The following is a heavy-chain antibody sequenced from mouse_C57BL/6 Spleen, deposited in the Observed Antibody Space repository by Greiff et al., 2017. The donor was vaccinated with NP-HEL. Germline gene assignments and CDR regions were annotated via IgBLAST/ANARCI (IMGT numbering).Heavy chain of an antibody. D-gene: IGHD1-1*01. V-gene: IGHV14-4*01. CDR2: LDPANGDT. J-gene: IGHJ2*01. Sequence: EVKLQESGAELVRPGASVKLSCTASGFNIKDDYMHWVKQRPEQGLEWIGWLDPANGDTEYASKFQGKATITADTSSNTAYLQLSSLTSEDTAVYYCTTFITTVVATDFVDYWGQGTTLTVSS. CDR1: GFNIKDDY. CDR3: TTFITTVVATDFVDY.